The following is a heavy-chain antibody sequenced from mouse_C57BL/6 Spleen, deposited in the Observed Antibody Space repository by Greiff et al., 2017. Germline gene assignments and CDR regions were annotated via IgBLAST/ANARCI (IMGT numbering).Heavy chain of an antibody. CDR3: ARGAYGNYAAWFAY. Sequence: DVKLVESGGGLVKPGGSLTLSCAASGFTFSRYAMSWVRQTPEKRLEWVATISDGGSYTYYPDHVTGRFTISRDNAKNNLYLQMSHLKSEDTSMYYCARGAYGNYAAWFAYWGQGTLVTVSA. D-gene: IGHD2-1*01. CDR2: ISDGGSYT. J-gene: IGHJ3*01. CDR1: GFTFSRYA. V-gene: IGHV5-4*03.